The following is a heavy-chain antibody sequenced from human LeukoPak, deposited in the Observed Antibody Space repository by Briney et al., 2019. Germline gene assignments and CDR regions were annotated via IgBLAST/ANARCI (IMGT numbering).Heavy chain of an antibody. V-gene: IGHV1-3*01. Sequence: ASVKVSCKASGYTFTSYAMHWVRQAPGQRLEWMGWINAGNGNTKYSQKFQGRVTITRDTSASTAYMELSSLRSEDTAVYYCAREERGFMIVGERYFQHWGQGTLVTVSS. J-gene: IGHJ1*01. CDR3: AREERGFMIVGERYFQH. D-gene: IGHD3-22*01. CDR1: GYTFTSYA. CDR2: INAGNGNT.